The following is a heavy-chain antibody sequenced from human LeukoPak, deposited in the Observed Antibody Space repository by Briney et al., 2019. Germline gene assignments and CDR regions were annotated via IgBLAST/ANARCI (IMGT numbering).Heavy chain of an antibody. CDR3: ARLVDIGWFDP. V-gene: IGHV4-59*08. CDR2: IYYSGST. CDR1: GGSISSYY. D-gene: IGHD2-15*01. Sequence: SETLSLTCTVSGGSISSYYWSWIRQPPGKGLEWIGYIYYSGSTNYNPSLKSRVTISVDTSKNQFSLKLSSVTAADTAVYYCARLVDIGWFDPWGQGTLVTVSS. J-gene: IGHJ5*02.